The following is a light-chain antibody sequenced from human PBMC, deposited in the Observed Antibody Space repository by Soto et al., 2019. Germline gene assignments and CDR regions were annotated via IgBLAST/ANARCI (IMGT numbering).Light chain of an antibody. CDR1: QSISSY. V-gene: IGKV1-39*01. CDR2: AAS. Sequence: DLQMTQSPSSLSASVGDRVTITCRASQSISSYLNWYQQKPGKAPKLLIYAASSLQSVVPSRFSGSGSGTDFTLTISSLQPEDFATYYCQQSYSTPVTFGPGTKVDIK. J-gene: IGKJ3*01. CDR3: QQSYSTPVT.